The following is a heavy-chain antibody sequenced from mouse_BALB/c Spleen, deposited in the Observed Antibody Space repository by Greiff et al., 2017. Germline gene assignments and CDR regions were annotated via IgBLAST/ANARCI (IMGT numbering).Heavy chain of an antibody. CDR1: GFTFNTYA. CDR2: IRSKSNNYAT. D-gene: IGHD2-2*01. CDR3: VRQEEGYDAWFAY. V-gene: IGHV10-1*02. J-gene: IGHJ3*01. Sequence: EVKLQESGGGLVQPKGSLKLSCAASGFTFNTYAMNWVRQAPGKGLEWVARIRSKSNNYATYYADSVKDRFTISRDDSQSMLYLQMNNLKTEDTAMYYCVRQEEGYDAWFAYWGQGTLVTVSA.